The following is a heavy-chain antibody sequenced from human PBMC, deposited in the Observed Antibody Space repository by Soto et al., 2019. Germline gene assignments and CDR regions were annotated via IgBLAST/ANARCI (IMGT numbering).Heavy chain of an antibody. V-gene: IGHV3-15*01. J-gene: IGHJ4*02. CDR1: GFTFSNAW. D-gene: IGHD3-10*01. CDR3: TTDPRWFGELFVL. CDR2: IKSKTDGGTT. Sequence: GGSLRLSCAASGFTFSNAWMSWVRQAPGKGLEWVGRIKSKTDGGTTDYAAPVKGRFTISRDDSKNTLYLQMNSLKTEDTAVYYCTTDPRWFGELFVLWGQGTLVTVSS.